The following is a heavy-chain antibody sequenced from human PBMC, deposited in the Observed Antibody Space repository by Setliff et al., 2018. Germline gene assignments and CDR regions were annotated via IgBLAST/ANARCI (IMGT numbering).Heavy chain of an antibody. D-gene: IGHD1-1*01. CDR3: AKDRMATTPRAYFDY. V-gene: IGHV1-8*01. CDR2: MNPNSGYT. J-gene: IGHJ4*02. Sequence: ASVKVSCKASGYTFISYDINWVRQATGQGLEWMGWMNPNSGYTDYAQKFQGRVTITADKSTSTAYMELSSLRSEDTAVYYCAKDRMATTPRAYFDYWGQGTLVTVSS. CDR1: GYTFISYD.